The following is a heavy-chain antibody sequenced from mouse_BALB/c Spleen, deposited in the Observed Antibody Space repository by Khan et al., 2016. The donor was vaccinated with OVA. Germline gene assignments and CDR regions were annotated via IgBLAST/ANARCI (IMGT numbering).Heavy chain of an antibody. V-gene: IGHV1-7*01. J-gene: IGHJ2*01. CDR3: ARSGLRWDFDY. CDR2: INPSTGYT. CDR1: GYTFINYW. Sequence: QVQLKQSGAELAKPGASVKMSCKASGYTFINYWILWVKQRPGQGLEWLGYINPSTGYTEYNQNFKDKATLTADKSSSTAYMQLSSLTSEDSAGYYCARSGLRWDFDYWGQGTTLTVSS. D-gene: IGHD1-1*01.